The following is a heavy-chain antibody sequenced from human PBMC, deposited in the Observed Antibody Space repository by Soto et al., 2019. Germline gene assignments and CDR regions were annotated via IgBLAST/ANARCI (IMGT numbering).Heavy chain of an antibody. CDR2: IYPGDSDT. D-gene: IGHD4-4*01. Sequence: GESLKISCKGSGYSFTSYWIGWVRQMPGKGLEWMGIIYPGDSDTRYSPSFQGQVTISADKSISTAYLQWSSLKASDTAMYYCARQGTYSNLVWWNYYYYMDVWGKGTTVTVSS. J-gene: IGHJ6*03. V-gene: IGHV5-51*01. CDR1: GYSFTSYW. CDR3: ARQGTYSNLVWWNYYYYMDV.